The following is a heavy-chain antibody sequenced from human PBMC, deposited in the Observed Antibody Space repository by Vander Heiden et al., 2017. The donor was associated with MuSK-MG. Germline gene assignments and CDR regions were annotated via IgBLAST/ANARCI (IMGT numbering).Heavy chain of an antibody. V-gene: IGHV1-18*01. J-gene: IGHJ5*02. D-gene: IGHD3-10*01. CDR2: ISTYKGNT. CDR1: GYDFITYG. CDR3: ARDASGSQNGRGP. Sequence: QVQLVQSGAELKKTGAPVKVSCKASGYDFITYGMNWVRQAPGQGLEWMGWISTYKGNTNSPRKFQGRVTMTAETATRKDYREIQSLTSDDTAVYEGARDASGSQNGRGPWGQGPL.